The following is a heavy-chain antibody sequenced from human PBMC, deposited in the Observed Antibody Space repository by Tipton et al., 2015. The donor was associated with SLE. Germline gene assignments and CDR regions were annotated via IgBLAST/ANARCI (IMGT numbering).Heavy chain of an antibody. Sequence: LRLSCTVSGGSISSYYWGWIRQPPGKGLEWIGSIYYSGSTYYNPSLKSRVTISVDTSKNQFSLKLSSVTAADTAVYYCARGATGSSSWYYWGQGTLVTVSS. D-gene: IGHD6-13*01. V-gene: IGHV4-39*07. CDR2: IYYSGST. CDR1: GGSISSYY. J-gene: IGHJ4*02. CDR3: ARGATGSSSWYY.